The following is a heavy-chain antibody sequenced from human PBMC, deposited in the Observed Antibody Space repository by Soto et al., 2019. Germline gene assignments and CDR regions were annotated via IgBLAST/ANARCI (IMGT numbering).Heavy chain of an antibody. J-gene: IGHJ5*02. V-gene: IGHV3-23*01. CDR2: TSASGAVT. Sequence: DVQLLESGGDLVQPGGSLRLSCVASGFTFYSHAMSWVRQAPGKGLEWVSGTSASGAVTYYADSVKGRFTMYRDNDKNTLWLQMKSLRVEDKAVYYCIDGWAIGPPPLDPWGQGTLFIVSS. CDR1: GFTFYSHA. D-gene: IGHD2-21*01. CDR3: IDGWAIGPPPLDP.